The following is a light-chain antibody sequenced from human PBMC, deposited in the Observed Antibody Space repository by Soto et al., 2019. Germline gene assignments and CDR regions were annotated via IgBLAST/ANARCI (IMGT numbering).Light chain of an antibody. CDR2: TAS. V-gene: IGKV3-15*01. CDR3: QQYGSSGT. J-gene: IGKJ1*01. Sequence: EIVMTQSPATLSVSPGERVTLSCRASQSVYRNLAWFQQKPGQPPRLLIHTASTRATGIPARFSGSGSGTDFTLTISRLEPEDFAVYYCQQYGSSGTFGQGTKVDIK. CDR1: QSVYRN.